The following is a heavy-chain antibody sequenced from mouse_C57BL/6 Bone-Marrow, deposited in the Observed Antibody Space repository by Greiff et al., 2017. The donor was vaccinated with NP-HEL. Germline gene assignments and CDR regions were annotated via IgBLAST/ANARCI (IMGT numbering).Heavy chain of an antibody. CDR2: INPSTGGT. D-gene: IGHD1-1*01. CDR3: ARRVSLTTVDYFDY. CDR1: GYSFTGYY. J-gene: IGHJ2*01. V-gene: IGHV1-42*01. Sequence: EVKLQESGPELVKPGASVKISCKASGYSFTGYYMNWVKQSPEKSLEWIGEINPSTGGTTYNQKFKAKATLTVDKSSSTAYMQLKSLTSEDSAVYYCARRVSLTTVDYFDYWGQGTTLTVSS.